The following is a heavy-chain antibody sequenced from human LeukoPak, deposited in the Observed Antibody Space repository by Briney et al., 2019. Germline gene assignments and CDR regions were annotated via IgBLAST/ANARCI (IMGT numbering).Heavy chain of an antibody. CDR1: GGSISSGGYY. V-gene: IGHV4-61*08. J-gene: IGHJ4*02. CDR3: ARFTITGTNVGGALGGYFDY. D-gene: IGHD1/OR15-1a*01. Sequence: PSETLSLTCTVSGGSISSGGYYWSWIRQPPGKGLEWIGYIYTSGSTNYNPSLKSRVTISVDTSKNQFSLKLSSVTAADTAVYYCARFTITGTNVGGALGGYFDYWGQGTLVTVSS. CDR2: IYTSGST.